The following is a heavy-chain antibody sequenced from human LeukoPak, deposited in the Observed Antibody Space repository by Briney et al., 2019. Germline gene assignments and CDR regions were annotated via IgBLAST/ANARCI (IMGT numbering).Heavy chain of an antibody. D-gene: IGHD3-10*01. V-gene: IGHV1-46*01. Sequence: GASVKVSYKASGYTFTSYYMHWVRQAPEQGLEWMGIINPSGGSTSYAQKFQGRVTMTRDTSTSTVYMELSSLRSEDTAVYYCARDDRGGGAFDYWGQGTLVTVSS. CDR3: ARDDRGGGAFDY. J-gene: IGHJ4*02. CDR2: INPSGGST. CDR1: GYTFTSYY.